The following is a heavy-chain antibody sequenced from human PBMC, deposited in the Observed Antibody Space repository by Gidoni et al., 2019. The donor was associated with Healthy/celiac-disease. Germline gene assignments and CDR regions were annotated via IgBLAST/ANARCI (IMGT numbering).Heavy chain of an antibody. D-gene: IGHD4-17*01. V-gene: IGHV1-69*04. CDR3: ARDESGLGAFDI. J-gene: IGHJ3*02. CDR1: GGTFSSYA. Sequence: QVQLVQSGAEVKKPGSSVKVSCKASGGTFSSYAISWVRQAPGQGLEWMGRIIPIFGIANYAQKFQGRVTITADKSTSTAYMELSSLRSEDTAVYYCARDESGLGAFDIWGQGTMVTVSS. CDR2: IIPIFGIA.